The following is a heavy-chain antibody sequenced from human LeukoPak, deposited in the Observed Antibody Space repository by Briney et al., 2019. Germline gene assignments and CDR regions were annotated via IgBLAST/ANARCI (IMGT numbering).Heavy chain of an antibody. Sequence: QPGGSLRLSCAASGSTFSSYGMHWVRQAPGKGLEWVAVIWYDGSNKYYADSVKGRFTISRDNSKNTLYLQMNSLRAEDTAVYYCARGGGYVPYYFDYWGQGTLVTVSS. D-gene: IGHD5-12*01. J-gene: IGHJ4*02. CDR1: GSTFSSYG. CDR2: IWYDGSNK. CDR3: ARGGGYVPYYFDY. V-gene: IGHV3-33*01.